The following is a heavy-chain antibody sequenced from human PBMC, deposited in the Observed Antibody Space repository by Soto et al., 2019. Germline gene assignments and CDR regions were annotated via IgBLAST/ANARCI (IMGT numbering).Heavy chain of an antibody. J-gene: IGHJ5*02. CDR2: IWYHGRGE. V-gene: IGHV3-33*01. CDR1: GFTCTGYG. CDR3: ASTPPKVVTAPNGWFDP. Sequence: GGSLILSCAASGFTCTGYGMHWVRQAPGQGLEWVAVIWYHGRGEYYADSVKGRFTISRDNSKNTLYLQMNSLRAEDTAVYYCASTPPKVVTAPNGWFDPWGQGTLVTVSS. D-gene: IGHD2-21*02.